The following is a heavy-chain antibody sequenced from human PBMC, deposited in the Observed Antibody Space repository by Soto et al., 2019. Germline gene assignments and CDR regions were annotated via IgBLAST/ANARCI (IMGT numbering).Heavy chain of an antibody. D-gene: IGHD6-13*01. CDR3: ARDLGVAAAGLDY. J-gene: IGHJ4*02. CDR1: GGSISSSNW. V-gene: IGHV4-4*02. CDR2: IYHSGST. Sequence: PSETLSLTCAVSGGSISSSNWWSWVRQPPGKGLEWIGEIYHSGSTNYNPSLKSRVTISVDKSKNQFSLKLSSATAADTAVYYCARDLGVAAAGLDYWGQGTLVTVSS.